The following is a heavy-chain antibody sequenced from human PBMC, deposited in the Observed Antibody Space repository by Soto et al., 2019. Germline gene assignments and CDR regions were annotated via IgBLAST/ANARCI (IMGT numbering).Heavy chain of an antibody. CDR1: GGSISGYY. J-gene: IGHJ3*01. Sequence: QVQLQESGPGLVKPSETLSLTCTVSGGSISGYYWSWIRQPAGKRLEWIGRIYASGNTNKNPSLKSRVTMSVDTSKNQFSLRMNSVTAADTAVYYCARVGRTRATVTTDAFDVWGQGTKFTVSS. CDR2: IYASGNT. D-gene: IGHD4-17*01. V-gene: IGHV4-4*07. CDR3: ARVGRTRATVTTDAFDV.